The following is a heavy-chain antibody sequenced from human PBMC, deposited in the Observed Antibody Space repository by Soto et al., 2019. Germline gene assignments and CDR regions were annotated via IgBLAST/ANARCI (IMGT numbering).Heavy chain of an antibody. Sequence: SDTLSLTCTVSGGSISSSSYYWGWIRQPPGKGLEWIGSIYYSGSTYYNPSLKSRVTISVDTSKNQFSLKLSSVTAADTAVYYCARPLRYCSGGSCYPNWFDPWGQGTLVTVSS. J-gene: IGHJ5*02. CDR2: IYYSGST. V-gene: IGHV4-39*01. D-gene: IGHD2-15*01. CDR3: ARPLRYCSGGSCYPNWFDP. CDR1: GGSISSSSYY.